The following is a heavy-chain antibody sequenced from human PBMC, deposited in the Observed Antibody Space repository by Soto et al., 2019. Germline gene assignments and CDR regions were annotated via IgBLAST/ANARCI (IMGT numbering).Heavy chain of an antibody. J-gene: IGHJ4*02. D-gene: IGHD3-9*01. Sequence: HVQLVQSEAEVRKPGASVKVSCKASSYTFSTHVISWVRQAPGQGLQWMGWISAYNGDTNYAQKFQGRLTVTTDTSTSTAYMELENLRSDDTAVYYCAKAEDDILTAYPYYFDYWGQGTLVTVSS. V-gene: IGHV1-18*01. CDR1: SYTFSTHV. CDR2: ISAYNGDT. CDR3: AKAEDDILTAYPYYFDY.